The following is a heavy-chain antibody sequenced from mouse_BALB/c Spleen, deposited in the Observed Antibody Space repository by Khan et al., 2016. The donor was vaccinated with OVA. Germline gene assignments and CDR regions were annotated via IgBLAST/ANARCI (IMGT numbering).Heavy chain of an antibody. CDR3: ARNREPDYFDY. CDR2: IWAGGST. Sequence: VQLVESGPGLVAPSQSLSITCTVTGFSLTSYSIHWIRPPPGKGLECLGVIWAGGSTNYNSALMSRLSISKDNSKSQVFLKMNSLQTHDTAIYYCARNREPDYFDYWGQGTTLTVSS. V-gene: IGHV2-9*02. CDR1: GFSLTSYS. J-gene: IGHJ2*01.